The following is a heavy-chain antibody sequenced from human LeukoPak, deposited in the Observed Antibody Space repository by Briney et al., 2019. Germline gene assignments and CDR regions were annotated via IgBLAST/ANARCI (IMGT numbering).Heavy chain of an antibody. CDR1: GFTVSSNY. CDR2: LYTGGNT. Sequence: GGSLRPSCAASGFTVSSNYMSWVRQAPGKGLEWVSLLYTGGNTYYADSVKGRFTLSRDTSKNTVYLQMNSLRVEDTAMYYCATISDLLFYFHSWGQGTLVTVSS. V-gene: IGHV3-66*01. J-gene: IGHJ4*02. CDR3: ATISDLLFYFHS.